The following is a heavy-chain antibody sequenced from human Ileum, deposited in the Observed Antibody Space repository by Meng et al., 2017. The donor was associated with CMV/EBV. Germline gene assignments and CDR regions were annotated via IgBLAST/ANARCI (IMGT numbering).Heavy chain of an antibody. V-gene: IGHV2-5*01. CDR1: GFPLSTSGVG. Sequence: SGPTLVKPTQTFTLTCPFSGFPLSTSGVGVGWIRQPPGKALEWLALISWNDDARYSPSLKTRLTITKDTSKNQVVLIMTNMDPVDTATYYCAHSSWNYGLYCFDYWGQGTLVTVSS. D-gene: IGHD1-7*01. CDR3: AHSSWNYGLYCFDY. J-gene: IGHJ4*02. CDR2: ISWNDDA.